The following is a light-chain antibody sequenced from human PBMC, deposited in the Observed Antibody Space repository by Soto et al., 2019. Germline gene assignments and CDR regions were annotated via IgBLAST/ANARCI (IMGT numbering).Light chain of an antibody. Sequence: DTQMIQSPSSLSASVGDRVTITSRASQGISNYLAWYQQKPGKVPKLLIYAASTLQSGVPSRFSGSGSGSEFTLSISSLQPEDVATYYCQKSNSSPHTFGQGTRLEIK. V-gene: IGKV1-27*01. J-gene: IGKJ5*01. CDR3: QKSNSSPHT. CDR2: AAS. CDR1: QGISNY.